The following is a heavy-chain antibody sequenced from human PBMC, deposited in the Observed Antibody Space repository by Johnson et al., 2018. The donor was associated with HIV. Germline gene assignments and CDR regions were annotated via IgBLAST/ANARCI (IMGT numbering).Heavy chain of an antibody. D-gene: IGHD2-15*01. CDR2: IYSGGST. V-gene: IGHV3-NL1*01. CDR3: ARGAALPAAFDI. CDR1: GFTFSFYA. Sequence: QEQLVESGGGVAQPGRSLRLSCAASGFTFSFYAMHWVRQAPGKWLEWVAVIYSGGSTYYAASVKGRFTISRDNSKNTLYLQMNSLRPEDTALYYCARGAALPAAFDIWGQGTMVTVSS. J-gene: IGHJ3*02.